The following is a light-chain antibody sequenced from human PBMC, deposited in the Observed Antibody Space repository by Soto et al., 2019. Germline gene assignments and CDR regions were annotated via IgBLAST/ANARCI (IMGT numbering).Light chain of an antibody. CDR2: RNS. Sequence: QSGLTQPPSASGTPGQRIIISCSGSSSNIGRNTVNWYQHLPGRAPKVLIYRNSHRPSGVPDRFSGSQSGSSASLAISGLQSEDEAEYSCGAWDDTLRGVLFGGG. CDR1: SSNIGRNT. J-gene: IGLJ3*02. V-gene: IGLV1-44*01. CDR3: GAWDDTLRGVL.